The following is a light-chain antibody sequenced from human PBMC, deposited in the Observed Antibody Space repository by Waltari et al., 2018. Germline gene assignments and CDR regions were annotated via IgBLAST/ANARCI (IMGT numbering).Light chain of an antibody. CDR2: EVS. CDR3: SSYTPRHTGV. J-gene: IGLJ3*02. V-gene: IGLV2-18*02. CDR1: DSDVGDFDR. Sequence: QSALTQPPSVSGSPGQTLSISCTGSDSDVGDFDRVSWYRQSPGTAPRLLLYEVSTRPSGVPGRCVGSRTGNTASLTIAGLQPEDEADYFCSSYTPRHTGVFGGGTTLTVL.